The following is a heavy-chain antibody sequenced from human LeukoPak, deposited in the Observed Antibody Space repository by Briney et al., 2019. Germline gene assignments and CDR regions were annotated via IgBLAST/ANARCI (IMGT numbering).Heavy chain of an antibody. CDR1: GGSISTYY. CDR3: AGSGIGAFDI. Sequence: SETLSLTCTVSGGSISTYYWSWIRQPPGKGLEWIGYIYYSGSTNYNPSLKSRVTISVDTSKNQFSLQLNSVTPEDTAVYYCAGSGIGAFDIWGQGTMVTVSS. V-gene: IGHV4-59*12. D-gene: IGHD3-10*01. CDR2: IYYSGST. J-gene: IGHJ3*02.